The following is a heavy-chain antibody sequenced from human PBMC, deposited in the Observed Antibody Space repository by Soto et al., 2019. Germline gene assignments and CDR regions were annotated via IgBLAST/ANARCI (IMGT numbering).Heavy chain of an antibody. D-gene: IGHD1-26*01. J-gene: IGHJ4*02. CDR2: IIPTIGTT. V-gene: IGHV1-69*13. Sequence: SVKVSCKASGGTFSSYTISWVRQAPGQGLEWMGGIIPTIGTTNYAQRFQGRITITGDESTGTAYMELSSLRSEDTSVYFCARGPMSGNYFLSYFDYWGQGTLVTVSS. CDR3: ARGPMSGNYFLSYFDY. CDR1: GGTFSSYT.